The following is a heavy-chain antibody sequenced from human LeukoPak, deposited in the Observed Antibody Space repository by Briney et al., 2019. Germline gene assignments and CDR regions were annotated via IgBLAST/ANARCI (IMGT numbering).Heavy chain of an antibody. Sequence: GGSLRLSCAASGFTFSTYSMNWVRQAPGKGLEWVSSITGSSSYIYYADSVKGRFTISRDNAKNSLFLQMNSLTAEDTAVYFCARRYRGSTTCDDFDLWGQGTMVTVSS. D-gene: IGHD2-2*01. CDR3: ARRYRGSTTCDDFDL. CDR2: ITGSSSYI. J-gene: IGHJ3*01. CDR1: GFTFSTYS. V-gene: IGHV3-21*01.